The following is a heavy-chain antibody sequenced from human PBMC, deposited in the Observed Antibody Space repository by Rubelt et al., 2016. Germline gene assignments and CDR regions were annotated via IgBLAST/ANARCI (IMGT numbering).Heavy chain of an antibody. CDR1: GGSISSGAYY. Sequence: QVQLQESGPGLVKPSQTLSLTCTVSGGSISSGAYYWSWIRQHPGKGLEWIGYIYYNGNTYYNPSLKSRVSISIDTSKNQFSLKLRSGTAADTAVYYCAILQMATLTAAGDYWGPGTLVTVSS. CDR2: IYYNGNT. V-gene: IGHV4-31*03. CDR3: AILQMATLTAAGDY. J-gene: IGHJ4*02. D-gene: IGHD5-24*01.